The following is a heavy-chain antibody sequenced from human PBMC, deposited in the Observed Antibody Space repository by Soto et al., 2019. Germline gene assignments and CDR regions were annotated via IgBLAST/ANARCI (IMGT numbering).Heavy chain of an antibody. CDR2: AHHSGHT. J-gene: IGHJ6*02. D-gene: IGHD4-17*01. CDR1: GDSRVVSNW. V-gene: IGHV4-4*02. Sequence: PSETLSLTCTVSGDSRVVSNWWNLVRQPPGKGLEWIGEAHHSGHTNYNPSLKSRVIISVDKSKNQFSLKLSSVTAADTAVYYCAREGALPYGGNSDYYYTTAVWRQGTTVTVS. CDR3: AREGALPYGGNSDYYYTTAV.